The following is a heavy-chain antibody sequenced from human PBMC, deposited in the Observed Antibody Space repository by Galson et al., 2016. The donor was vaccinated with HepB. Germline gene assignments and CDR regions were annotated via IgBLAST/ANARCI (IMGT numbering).Heavy chain of an antibody. D-gene: IGHD3/OR15-3a*01. Sequence: PALVKPTQTLTLTCTFSGFSLSTDAVGVAWIRQSPGKAPEWLAIIYWDDEDRYSPSLKSRLTITRDTSKNQVVLTMINMDPEDTATYYCAHRGRTRYFDTGGQGTLVTVSS. V-gene: IGHV2-5*02. CDR2: IYWDDED. CDR3: AHRGRTRYFDT. CDR1: GFSLSTDAVG. J-gene: IGHJ4*02.